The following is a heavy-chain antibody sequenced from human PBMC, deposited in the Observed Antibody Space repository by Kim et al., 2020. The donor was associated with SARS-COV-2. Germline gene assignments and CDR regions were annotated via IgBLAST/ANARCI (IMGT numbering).Heavy chain of an antibody. CDR3: ARDYGRSFDL. Sequence: YLSDSEGGRFTMSRDNAKNSLSRQMDNLRGEDTAVYYCARDYGRSFDLWGQGTLVTVSS. J-gene: IGHJ4*02. V-gene: IGHV3-21*01. D-gene: IGHD4-17*01.